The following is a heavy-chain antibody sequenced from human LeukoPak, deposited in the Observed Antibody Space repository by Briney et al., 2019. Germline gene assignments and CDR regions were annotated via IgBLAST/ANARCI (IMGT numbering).Heavy chain of an antibody. Sequence: GGPLRLSCAASGFTFSSYWMSWVRQAPGKGLEWVANIKQDGSEKYYVDSVKGRFTISRDNDKNSLFLQMTSLRAEDTAVYYCARVGGRYSPLGYWGQGTLVTVSS. J-gene: IGHJ4*02. V-gene: IGHV3-7*01. CDR3: ARVGGRYSPLGY. CDR2: IKQDGSEK. CDR1: GFTFSSYW. D-gene: IGHD3-16*02.